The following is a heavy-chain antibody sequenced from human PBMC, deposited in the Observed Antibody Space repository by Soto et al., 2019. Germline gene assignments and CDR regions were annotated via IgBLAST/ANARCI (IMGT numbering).Heavy chain of an antibody. CDR3: ASSGGDYYYYGMDV. V-gene: IGHV4-59*01. CDR2: IYYSGST. D-gene: IGHD3-16*01. CDR1: GGSISSYY. Sequence: SETLSPTCTVSGGSISSYYWSWIRQPPGKGLEWIGYIYYSGSTNYNPSLKSRVTISVDTSKNQFSLKLSSVTAADTAVYYCASSGGDYYYYGMDVWSQGTTVTVSS. J-gene: IGHJ6*02.